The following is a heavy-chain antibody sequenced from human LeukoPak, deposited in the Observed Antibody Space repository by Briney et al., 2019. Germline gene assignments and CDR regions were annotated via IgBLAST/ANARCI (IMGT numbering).Heavy chain of an antibody. CDR1: GFTFSSFD. CDR3: ARGPPRGKYYYMDV. J-gene: IGHJ6*03. Sequence: GGSLRLSCAASGFTFSSFDMHWVRHPTGQGLEWVSTIGTASDTYYPGSVEGRFTLSRDNAKNSLYLQMNSLTAGDTAVYYCARGPPRGKYYYMDVWGKGTTVAVSS. V-gene: IGHV3-13*01. D-gene: IGHD1-1*01. CDR2: IGTASDT.